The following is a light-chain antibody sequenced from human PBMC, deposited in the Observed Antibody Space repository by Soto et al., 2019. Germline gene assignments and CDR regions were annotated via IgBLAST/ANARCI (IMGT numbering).Light chain of an antibody. CDR1: QNVGSN. J-gene: IGKJ4*01. CDR2: DAS. V-gene: IGKV3-11*01. Sequence: EVVMTQFPATLSVSPGDRATLSCRASQNVGSNLAWFQHKPGQAPRLLIYDASNRATGIPARFSGSGSGTDFTLTISSLEPEDFAVYYCQQRSNWPPSLTFGGGTKVDIK. CDR3: QQRSNWPPSLT.